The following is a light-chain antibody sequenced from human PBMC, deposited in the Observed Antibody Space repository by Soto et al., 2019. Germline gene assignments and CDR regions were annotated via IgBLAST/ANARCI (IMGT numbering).Light chain of an antibody. CDR3: SSYAASTTLL. J-gene: IGLJ2*01. Sequence: QSVLTQPPSVSGSPGQSVTISCIGSSSDVGTYDRVSWYQAPPGTAPKLIIYEVHYRPSGVPDRFSGSKSGNTASLTISGLPAEDEADYYCSSYAASTTLLFGGGTQQTAL. CDR2: EVH. CDR1: SSDVGTYDR. V-gene: IGLV2-18*02.